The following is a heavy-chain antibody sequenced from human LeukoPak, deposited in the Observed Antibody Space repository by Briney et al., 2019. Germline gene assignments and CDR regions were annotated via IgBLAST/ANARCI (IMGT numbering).Heavy chain of an antibody. CDR2: ISSSRSYI. V-gene: IGHV3-21*01. CDR3: ARFIAAPYYFDY. J-gene: IGHJ4*02. Sequence: GGSLRLSCAASGFTFSSYSMNWVRQAPGKGLEWVSFISSSRSYIYYADSVKGRFTISRDNAKNSLYLQMNSLRAEDTAVYYCARFIAAPYYFDYWGRGALVTVSS. CDR1: GFTFSSYS. D-gene: IGHD6-13*01.